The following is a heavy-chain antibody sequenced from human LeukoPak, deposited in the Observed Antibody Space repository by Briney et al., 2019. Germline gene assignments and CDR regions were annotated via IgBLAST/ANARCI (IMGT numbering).Heavy chain of an antibody. CDR3: AKSLFTSAAGSGRASDI. Sequence: GGSLRLSCAVSGFIFKDFPMTWVRQAPGKGLEWLSGISAGGDLTFHADSLKGRFTISRDNYKNTLYLQMDSLRAEDTAVYYCAKSLFTSAAGSGRASDIWGQGT. V-gene: IGHV3-23*01. CDR2: ISAGGDLT. CDR1: GFIFKDFP. J-gene: IGHJ3*02. D-gene: IGHD3-10*01.